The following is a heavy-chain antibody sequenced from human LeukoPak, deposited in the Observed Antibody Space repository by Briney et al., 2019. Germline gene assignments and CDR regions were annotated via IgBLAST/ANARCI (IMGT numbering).Heavy chain of an antibody. V-gene: IGHV1-8*01. CDR1: GYTFTSYD. CDR3: ARAEAYYDFWSGSFRAIDY. CDR2: MNPNSGNT. Sequence: ASAKVSCKASGYTFTSYDINWVRQATGQGLEWMGWMNPNSGNTGYAQKFQGRVTMTRNTSISTAYMELSSLRSEDTAVYYCARAEAYYDFWSGSFRAIDYWGQGTLVTVSS. D-gene: IGHD3-3*01. J-gene: IGHJ4*02.